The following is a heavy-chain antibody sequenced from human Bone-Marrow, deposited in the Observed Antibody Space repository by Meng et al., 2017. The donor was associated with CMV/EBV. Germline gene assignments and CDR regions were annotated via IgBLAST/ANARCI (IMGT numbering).Heavy chain of an antibody. CDR2: IRYDGSNK. D-gene: IGHD4-11*01. V-gene: IGHV3-30*02. Sequence: GGSLRLSCAASGFTFSSYGMHWVRQAPGKGLEWVAFIRYDGSNKYYADSVKGRFTISRDNSKNTLYLQMNSLRAEDTAVYYCARTPTVTTYTYYYYYGMDVWGQGTTVTVSS. CDR3: ARTPTVTTYTYYYYYGMDV. CDR1: GFTFSSYG. J-gene: IGHJ6*02.